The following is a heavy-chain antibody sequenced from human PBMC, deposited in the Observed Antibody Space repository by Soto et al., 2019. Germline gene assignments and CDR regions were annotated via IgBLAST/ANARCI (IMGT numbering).Heavy chain of an antibody. CDR2: INPSGGST. J-gene: IGHJ4*02. V-gene: IGHV1-46*01. CDR3: AREEYYYDSSGYSPFDY. D-gene: IGHD3-22*01. Sequence: SVKVSCKASGYTFTSYYMHWVRQAPGQGLEWMGIINPSGGSTSYAQKFQGRVTMTRDTSTSTVYMELSSLRSEDTAVYYCAREEYYYDSSGYSPFDYWGQGTLVTV. CDR1: GYTFTSYY.